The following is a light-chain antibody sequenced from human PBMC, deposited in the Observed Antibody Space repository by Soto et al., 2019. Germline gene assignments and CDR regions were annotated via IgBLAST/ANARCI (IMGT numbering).Light chain of an antibody. CDR3: SSYASSGSLWV. CDR1: ASDVGGHNF. CDR2: AVN. V-gene: IGLV2-14*01. Sequence: SVLTQPASVSGSPGQSITISCTGTASDVGGHNFVSWYQQVPGKAPRLLIYAVNDRPSGVSDRFSGSKSGNTASLTISGLQADDEASYYCSSYASSGSLWVFGGGTKLTVL. J-gene: IGLJ3*02.